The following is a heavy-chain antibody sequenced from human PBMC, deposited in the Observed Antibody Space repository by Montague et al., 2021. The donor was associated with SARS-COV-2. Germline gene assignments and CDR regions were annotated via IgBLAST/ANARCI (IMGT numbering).Heavy chain of an antibody. CDR2: ITVSGAGT. D-gene: IGHD1-26*01. CDR1: GFTFTSYG. Sequence: SLRLSCAASGFTFTSYGMAWVRQAPGKGLEWVSVITVSGAGTYYAESVEGRFTISRDHSRNTLFLQMNSLRAEDTAVYYCAKRGSYFFDNWGQGSLVTVSS. V-gene: IGHV3-23*01. J-gene: IGHJ4*02. CDR3: AKRGSYFFDN.